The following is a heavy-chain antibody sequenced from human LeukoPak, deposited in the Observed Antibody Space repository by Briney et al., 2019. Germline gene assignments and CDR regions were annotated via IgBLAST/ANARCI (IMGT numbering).Heavy chain of an antibody. CDR1: GFTFDDYG. Sequence: GGSLRLSCAASGFTFDDYGMSWVRQAPGKGLEWVSGINWNGGSTGYADSVKGRFTVSRDNAKNSLYLQMNSLRAEDTALYHCARDNYGGNSALDYWGQGTLVTVSS. CDR3: ARDNYGGNSALDY. V-gene: IGHV3-20*01. CDR2: INWNGGST. J-gene: IGHJ4*02. D-gene: IGHD4-23*01.